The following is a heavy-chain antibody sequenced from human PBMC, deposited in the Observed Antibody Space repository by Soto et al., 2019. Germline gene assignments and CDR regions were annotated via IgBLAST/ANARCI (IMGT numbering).Heavy chain of an antibody. CDR1: GGTFSSYA. V-gene: IGHV1-69*13. CDR3: AREGQQQAQQTYFYFYGMDV. D-gene: IGHD3-9*01. J-gene: IGHJ6*01. CDR2: IIPIFGTA. Sequence: GASVKVSCKASGGTFSSYAISWVRQAPGQGLEWMGGIIPIFGTANYAQKFQGRVTITADESTSTAYMELSSLRSEDTAVYYCAREGQQQAQQTYFYFYGMDVWGQGTTVTVSS.